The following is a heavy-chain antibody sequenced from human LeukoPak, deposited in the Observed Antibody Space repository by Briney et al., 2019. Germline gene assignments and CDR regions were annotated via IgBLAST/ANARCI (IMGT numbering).Heavy chain of an antibody. CDR3: AKGSADSRPYYFDY. CDR2: ISDSGGST. Sequence: PGGSLRLSCAASGFTFRSYVMSWSREAPGKGLECVSAISDSGGSTYYADSVKGRFTTSRDNSKNTLYLQMNSLRAEDTAVYYCAKGSADSRPYYFDYWGQGTLVTVSS. J-gene: IGHJ4*02. V-gene: IGHV3-23*01. D-gene: IGHD6-13*01. CDR1: GFTFRSYV.